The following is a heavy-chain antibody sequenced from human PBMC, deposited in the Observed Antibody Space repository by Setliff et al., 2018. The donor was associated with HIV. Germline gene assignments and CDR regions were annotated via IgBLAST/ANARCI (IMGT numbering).Heavy chain of an antibody. J-gene: IGHJ6*03. CDR3: AKGVAGLQYYYYYMDV. D-gene: IGHD6-19*01. CDR2: IYYSGST. CDR1: GGSFSGYS. Sequence: SETLSLTCTVYGGSFSGYSWNWIRQPPGKGLEWIGYIYYSGSTNYNPSLKSRVTISVDTSKNQFSLRLSSVTAADTAVYYCAKGVAGLQYYYYYMDVWGKGTTVTVSS. V-gene: IGHV4-59*01.